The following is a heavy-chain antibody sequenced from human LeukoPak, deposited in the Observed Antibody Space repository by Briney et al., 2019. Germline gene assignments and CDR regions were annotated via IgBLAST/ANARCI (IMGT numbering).Heavy chain of an antibody. D-gene: IGHD5-18*01. CDR1: GYTFTSYG. CDR3: ARDSLRGPTANDY. V-gene: IGHV1-18*01. CDR2: ISAYNGNT. Sequence: EASVKVSCMASGYTFTSYGISWVRQAPGQGFEWLGWISAYNGNTNYAQKLQGRVTMTTDTSTSTAYMELRSLRSDDTAVYYCARDSLRGPTANDYWGQGTLVTVSS. J-gene: IGHJ4*02.